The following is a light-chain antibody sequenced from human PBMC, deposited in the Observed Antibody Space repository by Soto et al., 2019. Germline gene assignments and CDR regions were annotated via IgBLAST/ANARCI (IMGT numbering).Light chain of an antibody. V-gene: IGLV2-14*01. CDR2: DVS. Sequence: QSALTQPASVSGSPGQSITISCTGTSSDVGGYNYVSWYQQHPGKAPKLMIYDVSNRPSGVSNRFSGSKSGNTASLTISGLQAEDEADIYCSSYTGSSTPLVFGGGTKLTVL. J-gene: IGLJ2*01. CDR3: SSYTGSSTPLV. CDR1: SSDVGGYNY.